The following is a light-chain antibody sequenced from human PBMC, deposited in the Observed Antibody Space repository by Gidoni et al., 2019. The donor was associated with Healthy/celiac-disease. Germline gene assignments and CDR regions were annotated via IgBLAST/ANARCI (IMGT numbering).Light chain of an antibody. CDR3: QQRSNWPPEVT. J-gene: IGKJ3*01. V-gene: IGKV3-11*01. CDR1: QSVSIY. Sequence: EIVLKQSPATLSLSPWERATLSCRASQSVSIYLAWYHQKPGQDPRLLIYDASNSATGIPARLIGSGSATAFILTISSLEPADFAVYYCQQRSNWPPEVTFGPGTKVEIK. CDR2: DAS.